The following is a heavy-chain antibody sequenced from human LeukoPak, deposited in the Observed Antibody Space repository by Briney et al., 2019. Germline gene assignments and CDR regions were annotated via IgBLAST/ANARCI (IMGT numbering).Heavy chain of an antibody. CDR1: GFIFSNHG. D-gene: IGHD1/OR15-1a*01. CDR2: ISYDGRKN. V-gene: IGHV3-30*18. CDR3: AKENTNAMDYFDY. Sequence: GGSLRLSCAVSGFIFSNHGMHWVRQAPGKGLEWLSVISYDGRKNYYADSVKGRFTISRNNSKDTLYLQMNSLRAEDTALYYCAKENTNAMDYFDYWGQGTLVTVSS. J-gene: IGHJ4*02.